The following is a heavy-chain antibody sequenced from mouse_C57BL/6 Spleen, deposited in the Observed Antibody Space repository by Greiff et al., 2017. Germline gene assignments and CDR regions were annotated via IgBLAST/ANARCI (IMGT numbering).Heavy chain of an antibody. V-gene: IGHV1-15*01. J-gene: IGHJ3*01. CDR3: TSGGGSSYGGFAY. D-gene: IGHD1-1*01. CDR1: GYTFTDYE. Sequence: VQLQQSGAELVRPGASVTLSCKASGYTFTDYEMHWVKQTPVHGLEWIGAIDPETGGTAYNQKFKGKATLTADKSSSTAYMELRSLTSEDSAVYYCTSGGGSSYGGFAYWGQGTLVTVSA. CDR2: IDPETGGT.